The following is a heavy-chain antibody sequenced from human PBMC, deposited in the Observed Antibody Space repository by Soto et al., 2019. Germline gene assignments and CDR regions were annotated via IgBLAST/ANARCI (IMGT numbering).Heavy chain of an antibody. CDR2: IGTAGDT. CDR3: ARDSWNRGWGWFDP. J-gene: IGHJ5*02. V-gene: IGHV3-13*01. CDR1: GFTFSSYD. D-gene: IGHD1-1*01. Sequence: EVQLVESGGGLVQPGGSLRLSCAASGFTFSSYDMHWVRQATGKGLEWVSAIGTAGDTYYPGSVKGRFTISRENAKNSLYLQMNSLRAGDTAVYYCARDSWNRGWGWFDPWGQGTLVTVSS.